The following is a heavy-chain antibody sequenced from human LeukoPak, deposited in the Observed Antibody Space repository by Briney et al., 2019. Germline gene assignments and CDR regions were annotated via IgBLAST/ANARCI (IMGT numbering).Heavy chain of an antibody. D-gene: IGHD1-14*01. V-gene: IGHV4-59*01. CDR3: ARDDRNDAFDI. J-gene: IGHJ3*02. CDR1: GGSISSYY. CDR2: IYYSGST. Sequence: PSETLSLTCTVSGGSISSYYWSWIRQPPGKGLGWIGYIYYSGSTNYNPSLKSRVTISVDTSKNQFSLKLSSVTAADTAVYYCARDDRNDAFDIWGQGTMVTVSS.